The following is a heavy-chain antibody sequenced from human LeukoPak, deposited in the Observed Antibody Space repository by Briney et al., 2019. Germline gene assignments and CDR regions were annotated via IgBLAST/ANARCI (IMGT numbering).Heavy chain of an antibody. V-gene: IGHV3-21*01. D-gene: IGHD3-16*02. CDR1: GFTFSSYS. J-gene: IGHJ3*02. CDR2: ISSRSSYI. Sequence: GGSLRLSCAASGFTFSSYSMNWVRQAPGKGLEWVSSISSRSSYIYYADSVKGRFTISRDNAKNSLYLQMNSLRAEDTAVYYCARVSAGVIGMKDVFDIWGQGTMVTVSS. CDR3: ARVSAGVIGMKDVFDI.